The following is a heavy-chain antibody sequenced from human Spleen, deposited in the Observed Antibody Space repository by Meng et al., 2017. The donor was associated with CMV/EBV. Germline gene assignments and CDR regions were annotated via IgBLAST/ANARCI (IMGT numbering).Heavy chain of an antibody. CDR2: ISRNGNTI. Sequence: GESLKISCAASGFTVADNYINWVRQAPGKGLEWVSYISRNGNTIYYADSVKGRFTISRDNAENSLYLQMNSLRAEDTAVYYCAREGGIVGGTGDYWGQGTLVTVSS. V-gene: IGHV3-11*04. D-gene: IGHD1-26*01. CDR3: AREGGIVGGTGDY. CDR1: GFTVADNY. J-gene: IGHJ4*02.